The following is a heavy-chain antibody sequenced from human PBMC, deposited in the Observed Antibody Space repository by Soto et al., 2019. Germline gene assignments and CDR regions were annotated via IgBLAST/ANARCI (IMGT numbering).Heavy chain of an antibody. V-gene: IGHV3-9*01. Sequence: EVQLVESGGGLVQPGRSLRLSCAAPGFTFDDYAIHWVRQAPGRGLEWVAGISWNGASIGYADSVKVRFTISRDNAKNSLHLQINSLRSEDTALYYCANLPLYGSGFDCWGQGTLVTVSS. CDR1: GFTFDDYA. D-gene: IGHD3-10*01. CDR2: ISWNGASI. J-gene: IGHJ4*02. CDR3: ANLPLYGSGFDC.